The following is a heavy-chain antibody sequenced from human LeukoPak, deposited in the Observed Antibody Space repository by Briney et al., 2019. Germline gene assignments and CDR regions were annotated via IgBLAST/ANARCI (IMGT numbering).Heavy chain of an antibody. D-gene: IGHD3-22*01. CDR2: ISSSSSYI. CDR3: ARDRSTYYYDSSGYLDY. Sequence: PGGSLRLSCAASGFTFSSYSMNWVRQAPGKGLEWVSSISSSSSYIYYADSVKGRFTISRDNAKNSLYLQMNSHRAEDTAVYYCARDRSTYYYDSSGYLDYWGQGTLVTVSS. V-gene: IGHV3-21*01. CDR1: GFTFSSYS. J-gene: IGHJ4*02.